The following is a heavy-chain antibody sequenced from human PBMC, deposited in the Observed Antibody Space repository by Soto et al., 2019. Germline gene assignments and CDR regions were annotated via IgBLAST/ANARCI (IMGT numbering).Heavy chain of an antibody. Sequence: SETLSLTCTVSGGSISSYYWSWIRQPPGKGLEWIGYIYYSGSTNYNPSLKSRVTISVDTSKNQFSLKLSSVTAADTAVYYCARQGFGVVLIDYWGQGTLVTVSS. CDR2: IYYSGST. J-gene: IGHJ4*02. D-gene: IGHD3-3*01. V-gene: IGHV4-59*08. CDR3: ARQGFGVVLIDY. CDR1: GGSISSYY.